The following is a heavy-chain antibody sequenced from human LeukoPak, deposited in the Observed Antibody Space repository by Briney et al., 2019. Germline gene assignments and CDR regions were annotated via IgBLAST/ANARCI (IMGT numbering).Heavy chain of an antibody. CDR1: GGSISNYY. CDR2: IYTNENT. CDR3: ARAEINTADFDY. V-gene: IGHV4-4*07. J-gene: IGHJ4*02. Sequence: SETLFLTCTVSGGSISNYYWSWIRQPAGKGLEWIGRIYTNENTNYNPSLKSRVTMSVDTSKNQFSLKLSSVTAADTAVYFCARAEINTADFDYWGQGTLVTVSS. D-gene: IGHD5-18*01.